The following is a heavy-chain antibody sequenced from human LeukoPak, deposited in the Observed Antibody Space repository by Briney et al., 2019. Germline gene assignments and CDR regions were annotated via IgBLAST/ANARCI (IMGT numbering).Heavy chain of an antibody. Sequence: AGGSLRLSCAASGFTFSSYSMNWVRQAPGKGLEWVSSISSSSSYIYYADSVKGRFTISGDNAKNSLYLQMNSLRAEDTAVYYCARAIPISYYDYVWGSYRAGIDYWGQGTLVTVSS. V-gene: IGHV3-21*01. CDR3: ARAIPISYYDYVWGSYRAGIDY. J-gene: IGHJ4*02. CDR1: GFTFSSYS. D-gene: IGHD3-16*02. CDR2: ISSSSSYI.